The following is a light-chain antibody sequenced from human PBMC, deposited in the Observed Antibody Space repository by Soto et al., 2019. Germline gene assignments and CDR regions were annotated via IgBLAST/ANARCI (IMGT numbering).Light chain of an antibody. CDR3: QQRSNWTPYT. J-gene: IGKJ2*01. Sequence: EIVLTQSPATLSLSPGERATLSCRASQSVSSYLAWYQQKPGQAPRLLIYDASNRATGIPARFSGSGSGTDFSLTISSLEPEDFSVYYCQQRSNWTPYTFGQGTKLVIK. CDR2: DAS. V-gene: IGKV3-11*01. CDR1: QSVSSY.